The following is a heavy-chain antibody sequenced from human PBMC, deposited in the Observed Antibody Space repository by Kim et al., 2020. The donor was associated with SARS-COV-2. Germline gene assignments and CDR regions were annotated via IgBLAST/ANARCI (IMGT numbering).Heavy chain of an antibody. V-gene: IGHV6-1*01. J-gene: IGHJ4*02. Sequence: VSVKSRITINPDTSKNQFSLQLNSVTPEDTAVYYCARVGYSSSWAVLFDYWGQGTLVTVSS. D-gene: IGHD6-13*01. CDR3: ARVGYSSSWAVLFDY.